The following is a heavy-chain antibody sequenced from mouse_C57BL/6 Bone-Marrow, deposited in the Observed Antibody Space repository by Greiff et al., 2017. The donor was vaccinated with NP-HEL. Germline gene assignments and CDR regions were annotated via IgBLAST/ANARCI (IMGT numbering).Heavy chain of an antibody. D-gene: IGHD1-1*01. Sequence: VQLQQSGAELARPGASVKLSCKASGYTFTSYGISWVKQRTGQGLEWIGEIYPRSGNTYYNEKFKGKATLTADKSSSTAYMELRSLTSEDSAVYFCATIYYYGSSLAWFAYWGRGTLVTVSA. CDR3: ATIYYYGSSLAWFAY. J-gene: IGHJ3*01. CDR2: IYPRSGNT. V-gene: IGHV1-81*01. CDR1: GYTFTSYG.